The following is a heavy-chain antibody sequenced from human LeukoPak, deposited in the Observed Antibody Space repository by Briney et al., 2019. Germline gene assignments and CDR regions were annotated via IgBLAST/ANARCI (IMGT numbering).Heavy chain of an antibody. CDR3: ARHQFIAVAGAAFDI. D-gene: IGHD6-19*01. CDR2: IYYSGST. J-gene: IGHJ3*02. V-gene: IGHV4-61*01. CDR1: GGSIDSGSYY. Sequence: SETLSLTCTVSGGSIDSGSYYWSWIRQPPGKGLEWIGYIYYSGSTNYNPSLKSRVTISVDTSKNQFSLKLSSVTAADTAVYYCARHQFIAVAGAAFDIWGQGTMVTVSS.